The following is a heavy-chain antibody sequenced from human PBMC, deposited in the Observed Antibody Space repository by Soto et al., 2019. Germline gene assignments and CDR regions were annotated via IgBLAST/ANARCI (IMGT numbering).Heavy chain of an antibody. CDR3: TRDSSGWPD. V-gene: IGHV3-73*02. J-gene: IGHJ4*02. CDR2: ISSKVNSYAT. D-gene: IGHD6-19*01. CDR1: GFTFSGSA. Sequence: EVQLVESGGGLVQPGGSLKLSCAASGFTFSGSAMHWVRQTSGKGLEWVGRISSKVNSYATAYAASVKGRFTISRDDSKNTAYLQMNSLKTEDTAVYFCTRDSSGWPDWGQGTLVTVSS.